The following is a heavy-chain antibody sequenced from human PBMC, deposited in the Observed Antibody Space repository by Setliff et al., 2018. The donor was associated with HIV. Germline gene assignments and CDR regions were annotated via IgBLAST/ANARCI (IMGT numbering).Heavy chain of an antibody. CDR1: GGSISIGGYY. V-gene: IGHV4-31*03. J-gene: IGHJ6*03. D-gene: IGHD2-15*01. CDR3: ARGGGSRAATSSYYYMDV. Sequence: SETLSLPCTVSGGSISIGGYYWGWIRQHPGKGLEWIGYIYHNGSTYYNPSLKSRVIISVDTSKNQFSLKLSSVTAVDTAVYYCARGGGSRAATSSYYYMDVWGKGTTVTVSS. CDR2: IYHNGST.